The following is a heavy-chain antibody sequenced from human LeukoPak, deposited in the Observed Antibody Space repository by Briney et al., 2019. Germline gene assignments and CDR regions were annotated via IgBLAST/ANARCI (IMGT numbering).Heavy chain of an antibody. CDR2: IKQDGSDK. V-gene: IGHV3-7*01. Sequence: PGGSLRLSCAASGFTFSSYSMNWVRQAPGKGLEWVANIKQDGSDKYYVDSVKGRFTISRDNAKNSLYLQMNSLRAEDTAVYYCASGQKLGFWGQGTLVTVSS. CDR1: GFTFSSYS. CDR3: ASGQKLGF. J-gene: IGHJ4*02. D-gene: IGHD6-13*01.